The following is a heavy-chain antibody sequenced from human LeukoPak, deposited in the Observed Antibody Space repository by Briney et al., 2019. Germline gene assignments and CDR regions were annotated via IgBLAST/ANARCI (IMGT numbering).Heavy chain of an antibody. Sequence: PSETLSLTCTVSGGSISSYYWSWIRQPPGKRLEWIGHIYYSGSTNYNPSLKSRVTISVDTSKNQFSLKLSSVIAADTAVYYCAREQRGDDTFDVWGQGTMVTVSS. J-gene: IGHJ3*01. D-gene: IGHD3-16*01. V-gene: IGHV4-59*01. CDR1: GGSISSYY. CDR2: IYYSGST. CDR3: AREQRGDDTFDV.